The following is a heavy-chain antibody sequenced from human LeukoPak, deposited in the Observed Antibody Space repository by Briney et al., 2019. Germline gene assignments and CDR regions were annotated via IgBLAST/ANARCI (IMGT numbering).Heavy chain of an antibody. J-gene: IGHJ5*02. CDR1: GYTFSNYY. CDR2: SNPSGGST. D-gene: IGHD4-17*01. Sequence: ASVNVSCQASGYTFSNYYVQWVRQAPGQGLEWVGVSNPSGGSTNYAQKFQGRVTMTRDTSTSTVYMEMSSLRSEDTAVYYCARDSTVTTFRGCVDPWGQGTLVTVSS. V-gene: IGHV1-46*01. CDR3: ARDSTVTTFRGCVDP.